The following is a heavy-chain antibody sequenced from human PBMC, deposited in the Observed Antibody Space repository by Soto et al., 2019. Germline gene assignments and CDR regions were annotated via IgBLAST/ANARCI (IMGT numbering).Heavy chain of an antibody. CDR3: AKDSRWSSRWYTPDPPEYFQH. CDR2: ISGSGGST. J-gene: IGHJ1*01. Sequence: VGSLRLSCAASGFTFSSYAMSWVRQAPGKGLEWVSLISGSGGSTFYADSVKGRFTISRDNSKNTLYLQMNSLRAEDTAVFYCAKDSRWSSRWYTPDPPEYFQHWGQGTLVTVSS. CDR1: GFTFSSYA. D-gene: IGHD6-13*01. V-gene: IGHV3-23*01.